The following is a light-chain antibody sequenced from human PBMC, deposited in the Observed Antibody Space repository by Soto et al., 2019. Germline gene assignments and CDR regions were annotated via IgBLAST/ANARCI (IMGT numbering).Light chain of an antibody. J-gene: IGLJ1*01. CDR1: SSDVGNYNL. V-gene: IGLV2-23*01. Sequence: QSALTQPASVSGSPGQSITISCTGTSSDVGNYNLVSWYLHHPGKAPKLLIYEDTKRPSGVSNRFSGSRSGNTASLTVSGLQAEDETDYYCCSYAGSSTYVFGTGTKVTVL. CDR2: EDT. CDR3: CSYAGSSTYV.